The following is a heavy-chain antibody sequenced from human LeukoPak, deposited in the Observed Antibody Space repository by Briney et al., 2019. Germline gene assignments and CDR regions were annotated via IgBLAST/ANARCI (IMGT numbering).Heavy chain of an antibody. CDR1: GFTFSSYA. Sequence: GGSLRLSCAASGFTFSSYAMSWVRQAPGKGLEWVSAISGTGGGTYYADSVKGRLTISRGNSKNTLYLQMNSLRAEDTAVYYCAKDQRLGELQYTNPPFDYWGQGTLVTVSS. D-gene: IGHD3-16*01. CDR2: ISGTGGGT. J-gene: IGHJ4*02. CDR3: AKDQRLGELQYTNPPFDY. V-gene: IGHV3-23*01.